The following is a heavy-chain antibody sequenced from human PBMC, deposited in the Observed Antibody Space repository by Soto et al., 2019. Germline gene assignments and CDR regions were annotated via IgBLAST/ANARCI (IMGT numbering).Heavy chain of an antibody. V-gene: IGHV1-69*08. CDR1: GGTFSSYT. CDR3: ARDYYGSGSYFRFDL. Sequence: QVQLVQSGAEVKKPGSSVKVSCKASGGTFSSYTISWVRQAPGQGLEWMGRIIPILGIANYAQKFQGRVTITADKSTSTAYMELSSLRSEDTAVYYCARDYYGSGSYFRFDLWGQGTLVTVSS. D-gene: IGHD3-10*01. J-gene: IGHJ5*02. CDR2: IIPILGIA.